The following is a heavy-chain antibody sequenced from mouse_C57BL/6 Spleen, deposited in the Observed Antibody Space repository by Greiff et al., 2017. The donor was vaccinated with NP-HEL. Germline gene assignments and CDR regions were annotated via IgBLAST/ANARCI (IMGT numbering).Heavy chain of an antibody. J-gene: IGHJ4*01. CDR2: IDPSDSYT. Sequence: QVQLQQPGAELVMPGASVKLSCKASGYTFTSYWMHWVKQRPGQGLEWIGEIDPSDSYTNYNQKFKGKSTLTVDKSSSTAYMQLSSLTSEDSAVYYCARSAITTVVATSGDYYAMDYWGQGTSVTVSS. CDR1: GYTFTSYW. CDR3: ARSAITTVVATSGDYYAMDY. V-gene: IGHV1-69*01. D-gene: IGHD1-1*01.